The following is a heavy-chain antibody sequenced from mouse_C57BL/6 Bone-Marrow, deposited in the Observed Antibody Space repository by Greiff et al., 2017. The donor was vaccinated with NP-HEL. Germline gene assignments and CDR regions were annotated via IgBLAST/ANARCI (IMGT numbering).Heavy chain of an antibody. Sequence: VQLQQSGTVLARPGASVKMSCKTSGYTFTSYWMHWVKQRPGQGLEWIGAIYPGNSDTSYNQKFKGKAKLTAVTSASTAYMELSSLTNEDSAVYYCTRCDYDGDWYFDVWGTGTTVTVSS. CDR2: IYPGNSDT. J-gene: IGHJ1*03. D-gene: IGHD2-4*01. CDR3: TRCDYDGDWYFDV. CDR1: GYTFTSYW. V-gene: IGHV1-5*01.